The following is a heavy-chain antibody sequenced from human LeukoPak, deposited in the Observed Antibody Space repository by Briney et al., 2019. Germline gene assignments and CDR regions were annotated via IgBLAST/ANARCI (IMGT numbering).Heavy chain of an antibody. V-gene: IGHV1-2*02. CDR1: GYTFTGYY. CDR2: INPNSGDT. J-gene: IGHJ4*02. CDR3: TRDHCRGDNCPSFDY. D-gene: IGHD2-15*01. Sequence: ASVKVSCKASGYTFTGYYMHWVRQAPGQGLEWMGWINPNSGDTNYAQKFQGRVTMTTDTSTSTAYMDLRSLRSDDTAVYYCTRDHCRGDNCPSFDYWGQGTLVTVSS.